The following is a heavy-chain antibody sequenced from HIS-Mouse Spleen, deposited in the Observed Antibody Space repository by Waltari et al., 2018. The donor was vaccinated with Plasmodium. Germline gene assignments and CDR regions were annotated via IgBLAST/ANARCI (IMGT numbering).Heavy chain of an antibody. V-gene: IGHV4-34*01. CDR2: INHSGSN. CDR1: GGSFSGYS. Sequence: QVQLQQWGAGLLKPSETLSLTCAVYGGSFSGYSWSWIRQPPGKGLEWIGEINHSGSNNYNPSLKSRVTISVDTSKNQFSLKLSSVTAADTAVYYCARGSAAAGPFDYWGQGTLVTVSS. CDR3: ARGSAAAGPFDY. J-gene: IGHJ4*02. D-gene: IGHD6-13*01.